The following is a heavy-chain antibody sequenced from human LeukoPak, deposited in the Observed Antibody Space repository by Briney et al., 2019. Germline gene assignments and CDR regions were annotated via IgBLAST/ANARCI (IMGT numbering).Heavy chain of an antibody. CDR2: IFYGGNG. Sequence: SQTLSLTCTVSGGSISSGGYRWSWIRQHPGMALEWIGFIFYGGNGYPNPSLKSRVTMSIDTSKSQFYLEMTSVTAADTAVYYCARDQESWGRGTLVVVSS. CDR1: GGSISSGGYR. CDR3: ARDQES. J-gene: IGHJ5*02. V-gene: IGHV4-31*03.